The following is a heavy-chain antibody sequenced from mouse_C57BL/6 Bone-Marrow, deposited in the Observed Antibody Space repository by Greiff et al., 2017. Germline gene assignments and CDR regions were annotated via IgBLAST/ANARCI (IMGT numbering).Heavy chain of an antibody. D-gene: IGHD2-2*01. Sequence: QVQLKQPGAELMKPGASVKLSCKATGYTFTGYWIEWVKQRPGHGLEWIGEILPGSGSTNYNEKFKGNATITADTSSNTAYMQLSSLTTEDSAIYDCARWGYPYYYAMDYWGQGTSVTVSS. CDR1: GYTFTGYW. V-gene: IGHV1-9*01. CDR2: ILPGSGST. J-gene: IGHJ4*01. CDR3: ARWGYPYYYAMDY.